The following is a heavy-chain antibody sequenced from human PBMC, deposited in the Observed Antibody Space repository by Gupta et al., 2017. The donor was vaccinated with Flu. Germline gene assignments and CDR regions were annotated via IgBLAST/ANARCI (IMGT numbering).Heavy chain of an antibody. J-gene: IGHJ4*02. V-gene: IGHV3-48*01. D-gene: IGHD5-12*01. CDR3: ARDKFGSAAGGYPLFDN. Sequence: PGKGLGWLAYISKTTYTIYYADSVKGRFIIPRDNAKNLVFLQMTSLRADDTAVYYCARDKFGSAAGGYPLFDNWGQGTLVTVSS. CDR2: ISKTTYTI.